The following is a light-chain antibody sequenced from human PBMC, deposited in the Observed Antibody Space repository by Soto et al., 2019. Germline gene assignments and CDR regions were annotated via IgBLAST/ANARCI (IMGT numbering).Light chain of an antibody. J-gene: IGKJ2*01. CDR3: QQYNNWYT. Sequence: EIVMTQSPATLSVSPGERATLSCRASQSVSSNLAWYQQKPGEPPRLLIYGSSTRATGIPARFSGRGSGTEFTLTISSLQSEDFAYYYCQQYNNWYTFGQGTKLEIK. V-gene: IGKV3-15*01. CDR1: QSVSSN. CDR2: GSS.